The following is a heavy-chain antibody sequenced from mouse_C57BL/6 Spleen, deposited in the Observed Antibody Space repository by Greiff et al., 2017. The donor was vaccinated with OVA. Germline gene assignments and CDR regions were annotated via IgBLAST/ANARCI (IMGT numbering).Heavy chain of an antibody. D-gene: IGHD1-1*01. V-gene: IGHV5-9-1*02. CDR1: GFTFSSYA. J-gene: IGHJ4*01. Sequence: EVKLVESGEGLVKPGGSLKLSCAASGFTFSSYAMSWVRQTPEKRLEWVAYISSGGDYIYYADPVKGRFTISRDNARNTLYLQMSSLKSEDTAMYYCTRDYGSSYLYAMDYWGKGTSVTVSS. CDR2: ISSGGDYI. CDR3: TRDYGSSYLYAMDY.